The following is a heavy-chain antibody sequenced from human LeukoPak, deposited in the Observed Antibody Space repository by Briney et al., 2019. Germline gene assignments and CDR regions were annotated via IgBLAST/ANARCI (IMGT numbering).Heavy chain of an antibody. CDR1: GGSISSYY. CDR3: ARERVREQSPNFDY. CDR2: IYTSGST. D-gene: IGHD1/OR15-1a*01. J-gene: IGHJ4*02. Sequence: SETLSLTCTVSGGSISSYYWSWIRQPAGKGLEWIGRIYTSGSTNYNPSLKSRVTMLVDTSKNQFSLKLSSVTAADTAVYYCARERVREQSPNFDYWGQGTLVTVSS. V-gene: IGHV4-4*07.